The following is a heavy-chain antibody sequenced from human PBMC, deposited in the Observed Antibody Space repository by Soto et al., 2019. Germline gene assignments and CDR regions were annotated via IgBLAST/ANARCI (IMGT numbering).Heavy chain of an antibody. CDR3: ARGYCSSSTCSQLYQYFYAMDV. Sequence: PGGSLRLSCAASGFTFTSYWMTWVRQAPGKGLEWVANTNQDGSEKYYVDSVKGRFTISRDNARNSLYLQMNSLRDEDTAVYYCARGYCSSSTCSQLYQYFYAMDVWGQGTTVTVSS. J-gene: IGHJ6*02. CDR2: TNQDGSEK. CDR1: GFTFTSYW. D-gene: IGHD2-2*01. V-gene: IGHV3-7*04.